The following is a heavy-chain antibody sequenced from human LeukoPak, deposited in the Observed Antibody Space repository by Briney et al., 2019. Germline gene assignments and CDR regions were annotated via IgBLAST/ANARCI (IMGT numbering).Heavy chain of an antibody. CDR1: GYTFTSYG. V-gene: IGHV1-18*01. D-gene: IGHD3-10*01. J-gene: IGHJ5*02. CDR2: ISAYNGNT. CDR3: AREPLITLVRGVIENNWFDP. Sequence: GASVKVSCKASGYTFTSYGISWVRQAPGQGLEWMGWISAYNGNTNYAQKLQGRVTMTTDTSTSTAYMELRSLRSDDTAVYYCAREPLITLVRGVIENNWFDPWGQGTLVTVSS.